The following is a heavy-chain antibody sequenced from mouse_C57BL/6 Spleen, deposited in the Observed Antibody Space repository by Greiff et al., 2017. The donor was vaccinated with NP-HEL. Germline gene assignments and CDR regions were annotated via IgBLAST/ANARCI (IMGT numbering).Heavy chain of an antibody. D-gene: IGHD2-5*01. V-gene: IGHV5-12*01. J-gene: IGHJ2*01. CDR2: ISNGGGST. Sequence: EVKLVESGGGLVQPGGSLKLSCAASGFTFSDYYMSWVRQTPEKRLEWVAYISNGGGSTYYPDTVKGRFTISRDNAKNTLYLQMSRLKSEDTAMYYCARLGSNYWFDDWGQGTTLTVSS. CDR1: GFTFSDYY. CDR3: ARLGSNYWFDD.